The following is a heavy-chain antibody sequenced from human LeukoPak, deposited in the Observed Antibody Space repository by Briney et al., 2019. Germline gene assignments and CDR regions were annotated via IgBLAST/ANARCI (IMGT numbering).Heavy chain of an antibody. CDR1: GGSISSYY. Sequence: PSETLSLTCTVSGGSISSYYWSWIRQPAGKGLEWIGRIYTSGSTNYNPSLKSRVTMSVDTSKNQFSLKLSSVTAADTAVYYCARDRRGRTRGDAFDIWGQGTMVTVSS. CDR3: ARDRRGRTRGDAFDI. D-gene: IGHD1-14*01. V-gene: IGHV4-4*07. CDR2: IYTSGST. J-gene: IGHJ3*02.